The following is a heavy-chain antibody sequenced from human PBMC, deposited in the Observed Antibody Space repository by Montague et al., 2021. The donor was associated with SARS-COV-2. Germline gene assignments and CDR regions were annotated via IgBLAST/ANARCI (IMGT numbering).Heavy chain of an antibody. CDR3: ARGPLLWFGESPLYDAFHL. Sequence: SETLSLTCVVYGGSFSGYYWSWIRHPPGKGLEWIGEINHSGSTNYNPSLKSRVVISVDTSKKQFSLELTSVTASDSAIYYCARGPLLWFGESPLYDAFHLWGQGTMVTVSS. J-gene: IGHJ3*01. D-gene: IGHD3-10*01. CDR2: INHSGST. CDR1: GGSFSGYY. V-gene: IGHV4-34*01.